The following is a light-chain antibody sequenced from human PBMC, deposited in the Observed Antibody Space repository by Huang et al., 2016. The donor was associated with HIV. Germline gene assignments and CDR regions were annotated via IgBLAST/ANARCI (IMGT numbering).Light chain of an antibody. CDR1: QSVLYSSNNKNY. CDR3: QQYYSAPQT. Sequence: DIVMTQSPDSLAVSLGERATINCKSSQSVLYSSNNKNYLAGYQQKAGQPPRLFIYWASTRQSGVPDRFSGSGSGTDFTLTISSLQAEDVAVYYCQQYYSAPQTFGRGTKVEIK. CDR2: WAS. V-gene: IGKV4-1*01. J-gene: IGKJ1*01.